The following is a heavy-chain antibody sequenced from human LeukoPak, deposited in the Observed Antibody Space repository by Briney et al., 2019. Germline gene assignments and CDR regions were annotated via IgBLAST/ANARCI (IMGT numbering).Heavy chain of an antibody. CDR1: GFTFSDYY. CDR2: ISGSGGST. Sequence: GGSLRLSCAASGFTFSDYYMSWIRQAPGKGLEWVSAISGSGGSTCYADSVKGRFTISRDNSKNTLYLQMYSLRAEDTAVYYCAKADSSGYYYAPWYFDYWGQGTLVTVSS. V-gene: IGHV3-23*01. J-gene: IGHJ4*02. D-gene: IGHD3-22*01. CDR3: AKADSSGYYYAPWYFDY.